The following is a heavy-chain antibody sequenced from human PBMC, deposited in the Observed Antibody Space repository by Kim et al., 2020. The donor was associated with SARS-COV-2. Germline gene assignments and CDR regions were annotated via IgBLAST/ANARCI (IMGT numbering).Heavy chain of an antibody. CDR2: INGRAGTT. Sequence: GGSLRLSCSASGFPFASSTMTWVRQAPGTGLEWVSSINGRAGTTYYADSVKGRFTISRDNSKNTVYLQMNSLRAEDTAKYYCAKDQSGIWNGGQYHYGFDVWGQGTTVTVS. V-gene: IGHV3-23*01. CDR1: GFPFASST. CDR3: AKDQSGIWNGGQYHYGFDV. D-gene: IGHD2-15*01. J-gene: IGHJ6*02.